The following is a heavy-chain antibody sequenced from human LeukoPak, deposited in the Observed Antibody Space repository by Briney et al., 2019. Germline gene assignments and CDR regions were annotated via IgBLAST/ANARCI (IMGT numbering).Heavy chain of an antibody. CDR2: ISSSGTTI. D-gene: IGHD5/OR15-5a*01. CDR1: GFTFSSYE. Sequence: PGGSVRLSCGASGFTFSSYEMNWVRQAPGKGLEWVSYISSSGTTIYYAESVKGRFTISRDNAKNSLYPQMNSLRVEDTAVYYCARGLYASWGQGTLVTVSS. CDR3: ARGLYAS. V-gene: IGHV3-48*03. J-gene: IGHJ5*02.